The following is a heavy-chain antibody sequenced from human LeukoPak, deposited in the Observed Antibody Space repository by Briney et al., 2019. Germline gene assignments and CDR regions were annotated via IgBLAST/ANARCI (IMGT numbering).Heavy chain of an antibody. Sequence: ASVKVSCKASGYTFTSYAMNWVRQAPGQGLEWMGWISAYNGNTNYAQKLQGRVTMTTDTSTSTAYMELRSLRSDDTAVYYCARVQAVAGRGLRDFDYWGQGTLVTVSS. J-gene: IGHJ4*02. D-gene: IGHD6-19*01. CDR2: ISAYNGNT. CDR1: GYTFTSYA. CDR3: ARVQAVAGRGLRDFDY. V-gene: IGHV1-18*01.